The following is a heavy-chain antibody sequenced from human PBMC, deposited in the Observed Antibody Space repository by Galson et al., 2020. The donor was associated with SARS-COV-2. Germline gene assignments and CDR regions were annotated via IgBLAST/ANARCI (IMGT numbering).Heavy chain of an antibody. CDR1: GDSVSSNSAA. CDR2: TYFRSRWYN. D-gene: IGHD4-17*01. J-gene: IGHJ4*02. V-gene: IGHV6-1*01. CDR3: VRGHPYHGSVTRHYFDY. Sequence: SETLSLTCAISGDSVSSNSAAWNWIRQSPSSGLEWLGRTYFRSRWYNDFPAFVRGRISMNPDTSKNQISLQVDSVTPEDTAVYYCVRGHPYHGSVTRHYFDYWGQGTLVTVSS.